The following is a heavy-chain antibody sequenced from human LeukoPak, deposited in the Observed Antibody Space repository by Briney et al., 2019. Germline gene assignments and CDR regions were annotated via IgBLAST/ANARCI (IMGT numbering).Heavy chain of an antibody. V-gene: IGHV4-38-2*02. CDR1: GYSISSGYY. CDR3: ARVYYSSSYDYWYFDL. CDR2: IYHSGST. Sequence: KPSETLSLTCTVSGYSISSGYYWGWIRQPPGKGLEWIGIIYHSGSTYYNPSLKSRVTISVDTSKNQFSLKLSSVTAADTAVYYCARVYYSSSYDYWYFDLWGRGTLVTVSS. D-gene: IGHD6-13*01. J-gene: IGHJ2*01.